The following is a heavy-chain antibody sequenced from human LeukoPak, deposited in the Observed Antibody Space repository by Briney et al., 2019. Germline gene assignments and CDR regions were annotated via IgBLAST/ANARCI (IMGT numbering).Heavy chain of an antibody. CDR1: GFTVSNNY. J-gene: IGHJ3*01. CDR3: AKDPNGDFIGAFDF. D-gene: IGHD4-17*01. Sequence: GGSLRLSCAASGFTVSNNYMSWVRQAPGKGLEWVSVIYSGGSTYYADSVRGRSTFSKDSSKNTLYLQMNSLRAEDTAIYFCAKDPNGDFIGAFDFWGQGTMVAVSS. CDR2: IYSGGST. V-gene: IGHV3-53*01.